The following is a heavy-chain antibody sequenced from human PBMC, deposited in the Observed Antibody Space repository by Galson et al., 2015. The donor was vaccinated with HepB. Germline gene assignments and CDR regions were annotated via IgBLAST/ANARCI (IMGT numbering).Heavy chain of an antibody. D-gene: IGHD2-2*01. CDR3: AREPIVVVPAEAEARIYYYMDV. J-gene: IGHJ6*03. CDR2: INPNSGGT. V-gene: IGHV1-2*02. CDR1: GYTFTGYY. Sequence: SVKVSCKASGYTFTGYYMHWVRQAPGQGLEWMGWINPNSGGTNYAQKFQGRVTMTRDTSISTAYMELSRLRSDDTAVYYGAREPIVVVPAEAEARIYYYMDVWGKGTTVTVSS.